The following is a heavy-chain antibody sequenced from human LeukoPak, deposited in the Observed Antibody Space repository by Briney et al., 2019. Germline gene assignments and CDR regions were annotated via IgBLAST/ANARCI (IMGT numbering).Heavy chain of an antibody. CDR1: GFTFSSYS. Sequence: PGGSLRLSCAASGFTFSSYSMNWVRQAPGKGLGWVSSISSSSSYIYYADSVKGRFTISRDNAKNSLYLQMNSLRAEDTAVYYCARGPLGYFDYWGQGTLVTVSS. V-gene: IGHV3-21*01. CDR2: ISSSSSYI. CDR3: ARGPLGYFDY. D-gene: IGHD3-16*01. J-gene: IGHJ4*02.